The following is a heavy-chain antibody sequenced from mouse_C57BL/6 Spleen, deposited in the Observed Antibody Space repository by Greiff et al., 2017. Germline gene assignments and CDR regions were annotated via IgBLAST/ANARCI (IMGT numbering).Heavy chain of an antibody. Sequence: QVQLKQSGAELVRPGTSVKVSCKASGYAFTNYLIEWVKQRPGQGLEWIGVINPGGGGTNYNEKFKGKATLTADKSSSTAYMQLSSLTSEDSAVYFCARESYYDYDWFAYWGQGTLVTVSA. J-gene: IGHJ3*01. CDR1: GYAFTNYL. CDR2: INPGGGGT. CDR3: ARESYYDYDWFAY. D-gene: IGHD2-4*01. V-gene: IGHV1-54*01.